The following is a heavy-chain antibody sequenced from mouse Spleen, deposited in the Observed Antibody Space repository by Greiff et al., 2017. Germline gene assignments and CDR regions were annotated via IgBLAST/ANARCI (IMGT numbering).Heavy chain of an antibody. D-gene: IGHD1-1*01. CDR2: INPYNGGT. J-gene: IGHJ2*01. CDR3: ARKCGSSPYFDY. CDR1: GYTFTDYY. V-gene: IGHV1-19*01. Sequence: DVQLQESGPVLVKPGASVKMSCKASGYTFTDYYMNWVKQSHGKSLEWIGVINPYNGGTSYNQKFKGKATLTVDKSSSTAYMELNSLTSEDSAVYYCARKCGSSPYFDYWGQGTTLTVSS.